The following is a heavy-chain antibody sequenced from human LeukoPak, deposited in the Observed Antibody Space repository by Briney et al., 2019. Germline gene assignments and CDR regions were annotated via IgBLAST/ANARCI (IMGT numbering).Heavy chain of an antibody. CDR1: GFIFSKYG. V-gene: IGHV3-23*01. CDR3: AREVVVGYFDY. CDR2: ISGSSGST. D-gene: IGHD2-21*01. Sequence: GGSLRLSCAASGFIFSKYGMTWVRQAPGKGLEWVSVISGSSGSTYYADSVKGRFTISRDNSKNTLYLQMNSLRAEDTAVYYCAREVVVGYFDYWGQGTLVTVSS. J-gene: IGHJ4*02.